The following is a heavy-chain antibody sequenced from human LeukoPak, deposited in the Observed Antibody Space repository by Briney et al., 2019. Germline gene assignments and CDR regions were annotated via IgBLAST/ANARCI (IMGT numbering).Heavy chain of an antibody. CDR1: GFTFSNCG. J-gene: IGHJ4*02. CDR2: ISSSSSTI. Sequence: GGSLRLSCVVSGFTFSNCGMHWVRQAPGKGLEWVSYISSSSSTIYYADSVRGRFTISRDNAKNSLYLQMNSLRAEDTAVYYCARVGSSGWPEDYFDYWGQGTLVTVSS. D-gene: IGHD6-19*01. CDR3: ARVGSSGWPEDYFDY. V-gene: IGHV3-48*04.